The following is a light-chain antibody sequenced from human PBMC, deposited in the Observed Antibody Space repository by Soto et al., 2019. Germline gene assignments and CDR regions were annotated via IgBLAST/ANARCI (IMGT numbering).Light chain of an antibody. Sequence: EIVLTQSPGTLSLSPGERATLSCRASQNINSNYLAWYQQKPGQSPRVLMYGASSRAPGIPDRFSGSASETAFTLTISRLEPEDFEVYYCQQYDSSPRTFGQGTKVEIK. CDR1: QNINSNY. CDR2: GAS. J-gene: IGKJ1*01. CDR3: QQYDSSPRT. V-gene: IGKV3-20*01.